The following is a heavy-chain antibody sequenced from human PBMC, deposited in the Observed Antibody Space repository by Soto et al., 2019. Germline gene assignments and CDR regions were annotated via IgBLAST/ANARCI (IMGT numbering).Heavy chain of an antibody. D-gene: IGHD1-26*01. CDR2: INHSGSA. CDR3: ARGLISGSHYSGGWYYFDS. V-gene: IGHV4-34*01. CDR1: GGSFSGYI. Sequence: QVQLQQSGAGLLKPSETLSLTCDVYGGSFSGYIWTWIRQTPGKGLQWIGQINHSGSANYNPSLKSRVSLSVQPPNSQFSLELSPVTAADTAVYYCARGLISGSHYSGGWYYFDSWGQGTQVTVSS. J-gene: IGHJ4*02.